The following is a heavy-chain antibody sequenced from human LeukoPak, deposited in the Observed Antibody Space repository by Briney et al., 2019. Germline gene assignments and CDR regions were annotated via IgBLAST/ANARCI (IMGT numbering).Heavy chain of an antibody. CDR1: GYSFTSYW. CDR3: ARHTVVNYYGSGSPDY. CDR2: IYVGDSET. J-gene: IGHJ4*02. Sequence: GESLKISSKAFGYSFTSYWIGWVRHMPGRGLLWMGIIYVGDSETRYSPSFQGQVTISADKSISTAYLQWSSPKASDTAMYYCARHTVVNYYGSGSPDYWGQGALVTVSS. V-gene: IGHV5-51*01. D-gene: IGHD3-10*01.